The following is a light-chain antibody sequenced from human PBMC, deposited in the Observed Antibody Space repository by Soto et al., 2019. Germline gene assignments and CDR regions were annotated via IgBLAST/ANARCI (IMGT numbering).Light chain of an antibody. CDR3: QVWDSSGDHHVV. CDR1: NIGDKS. V-gene: IGLV3-21*02. CDR2: EDS. J-gene: IGLJ2*01. Sequence: SYELTQPPSVSVAPGQTASITCGGNNIGDKSVHWYQQKPGQAPVVVVYEDSDRRSGIPERVSGANSGNTATLTISRVEAGDEADYYCQVWDSSGDHHVVFGGGTKLTVL.